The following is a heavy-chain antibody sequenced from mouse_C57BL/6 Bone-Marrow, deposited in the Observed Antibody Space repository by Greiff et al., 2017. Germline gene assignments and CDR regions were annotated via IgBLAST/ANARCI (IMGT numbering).Heavy chain of an antibody. J-gene: IGHJ1*03. Sequence: QVQLQQSGAELARPGASVKLSCKASGYTFTSYGISWVKQRTGQGLEWIGEIYPRSGNPYYNEKFKGKATLTADKSSSTAYMELRSLTSEDSAVYFCARQLSYYGGSDWYLDVWGKGTSVTVSS. D-gene: IGHD1-1*01. CDR1: GYTFTSYG. V-gene: IGHV1-81*01. CDR2: IYPRSGNP. CDR3: ARQLSYYGGSDWYLDV.